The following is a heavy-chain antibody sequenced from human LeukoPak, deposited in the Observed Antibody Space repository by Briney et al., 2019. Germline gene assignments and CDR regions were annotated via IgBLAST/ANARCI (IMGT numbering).Heavy chain of an antibody. CDR1: GGSISSYY. Sequence: SETLSLTCTVSGGSISSYYWSWIRQPPGKGLEWIGYIYYSGSTNYNPYLKSRVTISVDTSKNQFSLKLSSVTAADTAVYYCARRAGWDRSGWSSALDIWGQGTMVTVSS. V-gene: IGHV4-59*08. CDR3: ARRAGWDRSGWSSALDI. D-gene: IGHD6-19*01. CDR2: IYYSGST. J-gene: IGHJ3*02.